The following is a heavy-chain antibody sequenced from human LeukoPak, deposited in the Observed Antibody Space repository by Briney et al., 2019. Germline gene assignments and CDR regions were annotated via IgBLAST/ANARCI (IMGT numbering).Heavy chain of an antibody. J-gene: IGHJ4*02. CDR3: ARWYYDSSGYRYFDY. D-gene: IGHD3-22*01. CDR1: GVSISTYY. CDR2: IDYSGNT. Sequence: SETLSLTCTVSGVSISTYYWTWIRQPPGKGLEWIGNIDYSGNTKYNPSLKSRVTISVDTSRNHFSLELSSVTAADTAVYYCARWYYDSSGYRYFDYWGQGTLVIVSS. V-gene: IGHV4-59*12.